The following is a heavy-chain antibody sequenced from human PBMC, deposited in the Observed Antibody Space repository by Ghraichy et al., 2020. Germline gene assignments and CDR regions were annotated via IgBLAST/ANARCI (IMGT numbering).Heavy chain of an antibody. V-gene: IGHV1-69*13. Sequence: SVKVSCKASGGTFSSYAISWVRQAPGQGLEWMGGIIPIFGTANYAQKFQGRVTITADESTSTAYMELSSLRSEDTAVYYCARDKPYGDYFPGFDPWGQGTLVTVSS. CDR2: IIPIFGTA. CDR3: ARDKPYGDYFPGFDP. D-gene: IGHD4-17*01. CDR1: GGTFSSYA. J-gene: IGHJ5*02.